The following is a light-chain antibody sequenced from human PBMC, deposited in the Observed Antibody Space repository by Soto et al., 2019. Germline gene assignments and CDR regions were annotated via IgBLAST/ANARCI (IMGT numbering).Light chain of an antibody. V-gene: IGKV1-8*01. CDR2: AAS. CDR3: HQYYNYPPFT. J-gene: IGKJ3*01. Sequence: AIRMTQSPSSLSASTGDRVTITCRASQGISSYLAWYQKKPGKAPKLLIYAASTLKSGVTSRFSGSGSVTDFTHTISCLQSEDFATYYCHQYYNYPPFTFGPGTKVDIK. CDR1: QGISSY.